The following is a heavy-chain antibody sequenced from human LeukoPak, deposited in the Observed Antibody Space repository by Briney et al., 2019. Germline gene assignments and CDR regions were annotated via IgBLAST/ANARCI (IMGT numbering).Heavy chain of an antibody. V-gene: IGHV3-33*01. J-gene: IGHJ5*02. CDR2: IWYDGSNE. CDR1: GFSFSLFG. Sequence: GGSLRLSCAASGFSFSLFGMHWVRQAPGKGLEWVSLIWYDGSNENYADSVKGRFTISGDNSKNTLYLQMNSLRVEDTAIYYCVRGSPLGATTNWLDPWGQGTLVTVSS. CDR3: VRGSPLGATTNWLDP. D-gene: IGHD1-26*01.